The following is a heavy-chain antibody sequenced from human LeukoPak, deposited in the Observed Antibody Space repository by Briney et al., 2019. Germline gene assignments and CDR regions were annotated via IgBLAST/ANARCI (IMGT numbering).Heavy chain of an antibody. CDR2: IKQDGSEK. J-gene: IGHJ6*02. CDR3: ARDPYSSSWSYGMDV. V-gene: IGHV3-7*05. Sequence: GGSLRLSCTPSGITFSNYWMSWVRQTPEKGLEWLANIKQDGSEKVYVDSVKGRFTISRDNAQSSLYLQMNSLRAEDTAVYYCARDPYSSSWSYGMDVWGQGTTVTVSS. CDR1: GITFSNYW. D-gene: IGHD6-13*01.